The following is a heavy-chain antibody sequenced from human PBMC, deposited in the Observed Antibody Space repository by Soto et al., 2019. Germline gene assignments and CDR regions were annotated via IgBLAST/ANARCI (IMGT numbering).Heavy chain of an antibody. Sequence: EVQLVESGGDLVRPGGSLRLSCAASGFTVRSSYITWVRQAPGKGLELVSFIHNANTFYADYVQGRFNISRDNSKKTVTLQMNSMRAEETAVYHCATGMDKATIHHWGQVTLVTVS. D-gene: IGHD1-26*01. CDR3: ATGMDKATIHH. CDR2: IHNANT. CDR1: GFTVRSSY. V-gene: IGHV3-66*01. J-gene: IGHJ1*01.